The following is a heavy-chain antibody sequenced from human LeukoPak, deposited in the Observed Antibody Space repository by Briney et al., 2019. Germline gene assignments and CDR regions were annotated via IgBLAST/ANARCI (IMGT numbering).Heavy chain of an antibody. V-gene: IGHV4-34*01. CDR1: GGSFSGYY. CDR2: INHSGST. D-gene: IGHD7-27*01. CDR3: ARETPGAGHFDY. J-gene: IGHJ4*02. Sequence: SETLSLTCAVYGGSFSGYYWSWIRQPSGKGLEWIGEINHSGSTNYNPSLKSRVTISVDTSKNQFSLKLSSVTAADTAVYYCARETPGAGHFDYWGQGSLVTVSS.